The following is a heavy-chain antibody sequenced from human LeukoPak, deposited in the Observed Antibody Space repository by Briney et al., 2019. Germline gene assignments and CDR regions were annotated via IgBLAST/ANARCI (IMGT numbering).Heavy chain of an antibody. D-gene: IGHD5-18*01. Sequence: PGGSLRLSCAASGFAFDDYAMHWVRQAPGKGLEWVSGISWNSGSIGYADSVKGRFTISRDNAKNSLYLQMNSLRAEDTALYYCVAFEATAGIDYWGQGTLVTVSS. CDR3: VAFEATAGIDY. CDR1: GFAFDDYA. V-gene: IGHV3-9*01. CDR2: ISWNSGSI. J-gene: IGHJ4*02.